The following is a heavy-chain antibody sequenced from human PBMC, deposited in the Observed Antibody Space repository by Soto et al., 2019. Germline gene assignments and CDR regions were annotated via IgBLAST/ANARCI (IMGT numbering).Heavy chain of an antibody. J-gene: IGHJ4*02. CDR2: INSDGSTT. CDR1: GFTFSTHW. Sequence: EVQLLESGGGLIQPGGSLRLSCAASGFTFSTHWMHWVRQDPGKGLVWVSRINSDGSTTNYVDSVKGRFTISRDNAKNTVYLQMNSLRAEDTAVYYCARVPTGGYDWVWGQGTLVTVSS. CDR3: ARVPTGGYDWV. D-gene: IGHD5-12*01. V-gene: IGHV3-74*01.